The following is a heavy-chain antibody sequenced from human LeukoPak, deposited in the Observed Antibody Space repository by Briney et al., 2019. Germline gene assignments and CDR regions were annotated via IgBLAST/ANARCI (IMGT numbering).Heavy chain of an antibody. CDR2: ISSSGSTI. J-gene: IGHJ5*02. D-gene: IGHD5-24*01. CDR1: GFTFSSYE. V-gene: IGHV3-48*03. CDR3: ARDAHLQFPYNWFDP. Sequence: GGSLRLSCAASGFTFSSYEMNWVRQAPGKGLEWVSYISSSGSTIYYADSVKGRFTISRDNAKNSLYLQMNSLRAEDTVVYYCARDAHLQFPYNWFDPWGQGTLVTVSS.